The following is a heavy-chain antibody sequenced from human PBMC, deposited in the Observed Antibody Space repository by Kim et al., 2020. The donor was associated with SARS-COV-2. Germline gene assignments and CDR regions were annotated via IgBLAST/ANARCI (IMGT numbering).Heavy chain of an antibody. D-gene: IGHD2-2*01. Sequence: SVKVSCKASGDTFSSYAISWVRQAPGQGLEWMGGIIPIFGTANYAQKFQGRVTITADESTSTAYMELSSLRSEDTAVYYCARGSKRQGADPFDYWGQGTLGTVSS. CDR2: IIPIFGTA. CDR1: GDTFSSYA. CDR3: ARGSKRQGADPFDY. J-gene: IGHJ4*02. V-gene: IGHV1-69*13.